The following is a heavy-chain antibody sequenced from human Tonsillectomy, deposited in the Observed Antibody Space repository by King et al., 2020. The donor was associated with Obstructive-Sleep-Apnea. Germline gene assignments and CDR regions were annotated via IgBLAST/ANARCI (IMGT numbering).Heavy chain of an antibody. Sequence: VQLVESGGGLVQPGGSLRLSCAASGFTFSSYAMSWVRQAPGKGLEWVSAISGSGGSTYYADSVKGRFTISRDNSKNTLYLQMNSLRAEDTAVYYCAKDIYVVIEIPDDAFDIWGQGTMVTVSS. CDR1: GFTFSSYA. CDR3: AKDIYVVIEIPDDAFDI. D-gene: IGHD5-24*01. V-gene: IGHV3-23*04. J-gene: IGHJ3*02. CDR2: ISGSGGST.